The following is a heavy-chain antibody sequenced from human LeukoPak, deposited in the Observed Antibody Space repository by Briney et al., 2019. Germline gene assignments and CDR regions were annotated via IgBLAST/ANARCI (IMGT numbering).Heavy chain of an antibody. CDR3: ARDGDQLGLGDS. D-gene: IGHD3-16*01. CDR2: ISSSGSTM. J-gene: IGHJ4*02. CDR1: GFTFSSYG. Sequence: GGTPRLSCAASGFTFSSYGMNWVRQAPGKGLEWVSYISSSGSTMYYADSVKGRFTISRDSANNSLYLQMSSLRAEDTALYYCARDGDQLGLGDSWGQGTLVTVSS. V-gene: IGHV3-48*04.